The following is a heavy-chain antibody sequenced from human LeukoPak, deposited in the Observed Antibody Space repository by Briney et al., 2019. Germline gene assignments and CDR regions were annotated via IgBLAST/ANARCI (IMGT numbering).Heavy chain of an antibody. V-gene: IGHV3-15*07. CDR2: IKSKIDGGTT. CDR1: GFTFSKAW. CDR3: TTPSNWGYYYYYYGMDV. Sequence: GGSLRLSCAASGFTFSKAWMNWVRQAPGKGLEWVGRIKSKIDGGTTDYTAPVKGRFTISRDDSKNTLYLQMNSLKTEDTAVYYYTTPSNWGYYYYYYGMDVWGQGTTVTVSS. D-gene: IGHD7-27*01. J-gene: IGHJ6*02.